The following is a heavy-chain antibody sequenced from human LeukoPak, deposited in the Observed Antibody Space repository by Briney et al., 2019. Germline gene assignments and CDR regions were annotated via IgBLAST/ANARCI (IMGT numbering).Heavy chain of an antibody. CDR2: IYHSGST. V-gene: IGHV4-38-2*02. CDR1: GYSISSGYY. CDR3: ARTGRPYWPLDAFDI. D-gene: IGHD2-21*01. J-gene: IGHJ3*02. Sequence: SETLSLTCTVSGYSISSGYYWGWIRQPPGKGLEWIGSIYHSGSTYYNPSLKSRVTISVDTSKNQFSLKLSSVTAADTAVYYCARTGRPYWPLDAFDIWGQGTMVTVSS.